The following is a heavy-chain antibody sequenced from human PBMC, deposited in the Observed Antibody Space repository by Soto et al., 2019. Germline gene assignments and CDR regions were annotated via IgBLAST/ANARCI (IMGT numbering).Heavy chain of an antibody. J-gene: IGHJ5*02. CDR1: GYTFTSYD. V-gene: IGHV1-8*01. CDR3: ARASYYYGSGSSSRDGFDP. Sequence: ASVKVSCKASGYTFTSYDINWVRQATGQGLEWMGWMSPNSGNTGYAQRFQGRVTMTRNTSISTAYMELSSLRSEDTAVYYCARASYYYGSGSSSRDGFDPWGQGTLVTV. D-gene: IGHD3-10*01. CDR2: MSPNSGNT.